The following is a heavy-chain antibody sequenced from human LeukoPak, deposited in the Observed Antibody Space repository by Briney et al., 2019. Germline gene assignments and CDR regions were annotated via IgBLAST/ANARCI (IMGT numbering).Heavy chain of an antibody. CDR2: ISHDGFI. CDR1: GFTFSSYV. D-gene: IGHD1-14*01. Sequence: GGSLRLSCETAGFTFSSYVMHWVRRTPGKGLVWVSRISHDGFISYADSVKGRFTISRDNVKQSLGLQMNSLRVEDTAVYYCARGPGDFDASDIWGQGTMVTVSS. CDR3: ARGPGDFDASDI. J-gene: IGHJ3*02. V-gene: IGHV3-74*01.